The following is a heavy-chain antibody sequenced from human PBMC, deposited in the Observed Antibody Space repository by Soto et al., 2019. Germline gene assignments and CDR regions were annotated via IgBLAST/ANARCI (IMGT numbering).Heavy chain of an antibody. CDR3: ARVPSPFDYYYAMDV. Sequence: VSGDSISSGNKYWSWIRQPPGKGLEWIGYIFSSGTTYYNPSLKSRLTMSLDASQNQFSLKLNSLTDADTAVYFCARVPSPFDYYYAMDVWGQGTTVTVSS. V-gene: IGHV4-30-4*01. CDR2: IFSSGTT. D-gene: IGHD3-16*01. CDR1: GDSISSGNKY. J-gene: IGHJ6*02.